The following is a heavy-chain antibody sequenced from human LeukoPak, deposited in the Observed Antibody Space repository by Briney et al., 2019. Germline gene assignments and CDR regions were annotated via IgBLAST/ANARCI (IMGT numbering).Heavy chain of an antibody. CDR1: GYTFTSYG. J-gene: IGHJ4*02. CDR3: ARDILPYSSGWWPHY. D-gene: IGHD6-19*01. V-gene: IGHV1-18*01. Sequence: ASVKVSCKASGYTFTSYGISWVRQAPGQGLEWMGWISPYNGNTNYAQKLQGRVTMTTDTSTSTTYMELRSLRSDDTAVYYCARDILPYSSGWWPHYWGQGTLVTVSS. CDR2: ISPYNGNT.